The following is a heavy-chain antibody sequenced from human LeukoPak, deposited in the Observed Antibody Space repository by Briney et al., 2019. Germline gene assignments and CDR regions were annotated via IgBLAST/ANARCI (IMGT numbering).Heavy chain of an antibody. Sequence: GESLQISCRGSGYSFTSYWIGWVRQMPGKGLEWMGIIFPSDSDTRYSPSFQGQVTISADKSISTAYLQWSSLKASDTAMYYCARLLGGAAGILAGFDPWGQGTLVTVSS. J-gene: IGHJ5*02. CDR2: IFPSDSDT. CDR1: GYSFTSYW. V-gene: IGHV5-51*01. CDR3: ARLLGGAAGILAGFDP. D-gene: IGHD6-13*01.